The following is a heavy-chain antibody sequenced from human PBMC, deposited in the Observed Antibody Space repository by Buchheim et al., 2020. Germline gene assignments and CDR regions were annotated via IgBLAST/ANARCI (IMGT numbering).Heavy chain of an antibody. J-gene: IGHJ4*02. Sequence: QVQLQQWGAGLLKASETLSLTCAVYGGSFSGYYWSWIRQPPGKGLEWIGEINHSGSTNYNPSLKSRVTISVDTSKNQFSLKLSSVTAADTAVYYCARGGGGYCSGGSCYYPFDYWGQGTL. CDR1: GGSFSGYY. CDR2: INHSGST. CDR3: ARGGGGYCSGGSCYYPFDY. D-gene: IGHD2-15*01. V-gene: IGHV4-34*01.